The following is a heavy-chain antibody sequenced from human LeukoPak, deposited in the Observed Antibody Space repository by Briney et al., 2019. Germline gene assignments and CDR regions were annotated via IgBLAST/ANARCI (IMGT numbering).Heavy chain of an antibody. V-gene: IGHV3-33*08. D-gene: IGHD3-10*01. CDR1: GFTFRTYG. J-gene: IGHJ3*02. Sequence: PGGSLRLSCTASGFTFRTYGLTWVRQAPGKGLEWVAVIWYDGSNKYYADSVKGRFTISRDNSKNTLYLQMNSLRAENTAVYYCARAPTYYYGSGSYSDAFDIWGQGTMVTVSS. CDR3: ARAPTYYYGSGSYSDAFDI. CDR2: IWYDGSNK.